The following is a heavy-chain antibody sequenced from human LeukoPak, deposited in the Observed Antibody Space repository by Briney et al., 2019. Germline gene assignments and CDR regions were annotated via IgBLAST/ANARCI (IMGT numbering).Heavy chain of an antibody. J-gene: IGHJ4*02. CDR1: GGSFSGYY. V-gene: IGHV4-34*01. Sequence: PSETLYLTCAVYGGSFSGYYWSWIRQPPGKGLEWIGEINHSGSTNYNPSLMSRVTISVDTSKNQFSLKLSSVTAADTAVYYCAGGYCSSTSCYTFDYWGQGTLVTVSS. CDR3: AGGYCSSTSCYTFDY. CDR2: INHSGST. D-gene: IGHD2-2*02.